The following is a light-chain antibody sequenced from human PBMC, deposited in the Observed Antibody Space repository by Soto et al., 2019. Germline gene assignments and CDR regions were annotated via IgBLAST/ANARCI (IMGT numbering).Light chain of an antibody. J-gene: IGLJ3*02. CDR1: GGDVGSYDL. CDR2: EVT. Sequence: QSVLTQPASVSGSPGQSITISCAGSGGDVGSYDLLSWYQQIPGKAPKLIIFEVTRRPSGVSDRFSGSKSGNTASLTISGLQAEDEGDFFCCSYAGSGAWVFGGGTKLTVL. CDR3: CSYAGSGAWV. V-gene: IGLV2-23*02.